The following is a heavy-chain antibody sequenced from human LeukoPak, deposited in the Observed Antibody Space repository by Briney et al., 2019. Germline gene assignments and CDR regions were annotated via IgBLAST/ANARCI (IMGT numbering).Heavy chain of an antibody. CDR3: ARGLLYGSGSYYYNPFDY. CDR2: INHSGST. V-gene: IGHV4-34*01. Sequence: SETLSLTCTVSGYSINSGYYWSWIRQPPGKGLEWIGEINHSGSTNYNPSLKSRVTISVDTSKNQFSLKLSSVTAADTAVYYCARGLLYGSGSYYYNPFDYWGQGTLVTVSS. D-gene: IGHD3-10*01. J-gene: IGHJ4*02. CDR1: GYSINSGYY.